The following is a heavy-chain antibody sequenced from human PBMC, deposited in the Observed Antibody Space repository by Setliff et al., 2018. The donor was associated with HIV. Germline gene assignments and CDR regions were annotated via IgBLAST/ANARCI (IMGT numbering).Heavy chain of an antibody. CDR3: ARVGATPIDAFDI. CDR2: IIPILGRA. Sequence: GASVKVSCKASGGTFSSYAISWVRQAPGQGLEWLGGIIPILGRANYAQKFQGGVTITADESTSTAYMELSSMRSEDTAVYYCARVGATPIDAFDIWGQGTMVTVSS. D-gene: IGHD1-26*01. J-gene: IGHJ3*02. CDR1: GGTFSSYA. V-gene: IGHV1-69*10.